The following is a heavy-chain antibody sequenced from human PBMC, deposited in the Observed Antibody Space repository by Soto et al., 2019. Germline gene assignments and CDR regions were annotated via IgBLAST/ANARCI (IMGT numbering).Heavy chain of an antibody. CDR1: GGTLSSYA. D-gene: IGHD2-2*01. J-gene: IGHJ6*02. V-gene: IGHV1-69*13. CDR2: IIPIFGTA. CDR3: ARAPFDQLLLYYYGMDV. Sequence: SVKVSCKASGGTLSSYAISWVRQAPGQGLEWMGGIIPIFGTANYAQKFQGRVTITADESTSTAYMELSSLRSEDTAVYYCARAPFDQLLLYYYGMDVWGQGTTVTVSS.